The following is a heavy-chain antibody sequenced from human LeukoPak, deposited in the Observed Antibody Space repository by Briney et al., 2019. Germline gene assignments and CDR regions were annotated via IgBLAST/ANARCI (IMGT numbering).Heavy chain of an antibody. D-gene: IGHD5-12*01. CDR3: AKDRDSGYEALDY. CDR2: ISGSGGST. CDR1: GFTFSSYS. Sequence: PGGSLRLSCAASGFTFSSYSMSWVRQAPGKGLEWVSVISGSGGSTYYADSVKGRFTISRDNFKNTLYLQMNSLRAEDTAVYYCAKDRDSGYEALDYWGQGTLVTVSS. J-gene: IGHJ4*02. V-gene: IGHV3-23*01.